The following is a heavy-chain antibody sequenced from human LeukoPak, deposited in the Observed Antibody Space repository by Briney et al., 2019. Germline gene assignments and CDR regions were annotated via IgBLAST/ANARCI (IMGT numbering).Heavy chain of an antibody. CDR3: ARDAIENYDFWSGSYYYFDY. CDR1: GYTFTSYY. J-gene: IGHJ4*02. D-gene: IGHD3-3*01. V-gene: IGHV1-46*01. Sequence: ASVKVSCKASGYTFTSYYMHWVRQAPGQGLEWMGIINPSGGSTTYAQGFQGRVTMTSDPSTSTVYMELSSLRSEDTAVYYCARDAIENYDFWSGSYYYFDYWGQGTLVTVSS. CDR2: INPSGGST.